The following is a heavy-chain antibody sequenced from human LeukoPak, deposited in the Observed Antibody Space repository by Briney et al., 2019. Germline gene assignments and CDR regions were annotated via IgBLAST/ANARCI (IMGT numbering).Heavy chain of an antibody. Sequence: PSETLSLTCTVSGGSISSGSYNWSWIRQPGGKGLEWIGRIYTSGSTNYNPSLKSRFTISVETSKNQFSLKLSSVTAAATAVYYCARGRGDHKAPVDYSGQGTLVTVSS. CDR3: ARGRGDHKAPVDY. D-gene: IGHD4-17*01. J-gene: IGHJ4*02. CDR2: IYTSGST. CDR1: GGSISSGSYN. V-gene: IGHV4-61*02.